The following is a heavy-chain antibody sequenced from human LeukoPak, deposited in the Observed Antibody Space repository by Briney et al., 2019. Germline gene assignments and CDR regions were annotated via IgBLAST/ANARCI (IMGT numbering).Heavy chain of an antibody. Sequence: PSETLSLTCTVSGGSISSYYWSWIRQPPGKGLEWIGEINHSGSTNYNPSLKSRVTISVDTSKNQFSLKLSSVTAADTAVYYCARANGNYDYFDYWGQGTLVTVS. J-gene: IGHJ4*02. CDR2: INHSGST. D-gene: IGHD1-7*01. CDR3: ARANGNYDYFDY. V-gene: IGHV4-34*01. CDR1: GGSISSYY.